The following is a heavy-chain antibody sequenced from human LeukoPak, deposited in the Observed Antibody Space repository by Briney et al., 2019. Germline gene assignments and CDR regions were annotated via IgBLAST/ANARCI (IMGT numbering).Heavy chain of an antibody. CDR2: ISSSSYI. J-gene: IGHJ4*02. Sequence: PGGSLRLSCAASGFTFSSYSMNWVRQAPGKGLEWVSSISSSSYIYYADSVKGRFTISRDNAKNSLYLQMNSLRAEDTAVYYCAPQYPVPGSSDYWGQGTLVTVSS. V-gene: IGHV3-21*01. CDR1: GFTFSSYS. CDR3: APQYPVPGSSDY. D-gene: IGHD6-13*01.